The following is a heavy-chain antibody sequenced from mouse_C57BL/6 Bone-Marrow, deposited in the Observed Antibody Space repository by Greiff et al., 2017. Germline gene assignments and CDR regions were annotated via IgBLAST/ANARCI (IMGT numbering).Heavy chain of an antibody. Sequence: QVHVKQSGAELVKPGASVKISCKASGYAFSSYWMNWVKQRPGKGLEWIGQIYPGDGDTNYNGKFKGKATLTADKSSSTAYMQLSSLTSEDSAVYFCARGPWFAYWGQGTLVTVSA. J-gene: IGHJ3*01. CDR3: ARGPWFAY. CDR2: IYPGDGDT. V-gene: IGHV1-80*01. CDR1: GYAFSSYW.